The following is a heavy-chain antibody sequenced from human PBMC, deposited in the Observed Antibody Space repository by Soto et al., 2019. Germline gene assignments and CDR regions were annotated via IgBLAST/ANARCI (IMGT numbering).Heavy chain of an antibody. CDR2: IDPSDSYT. D-gene: IGHD3-10*01. V-gene: IGHV5-10-1*01. CDR1: GYSFTSYW. Sequence: RGESLKISCKGSGYSFTSYWISWVRQMPGKGLEWMGRIDPSDSYTNYSPSFQGHVTISADKSISTAYLQWSSLKASDTAMYYCGGTMVRGVNYYGMDVWGQGTTVTVSS. CDR3: GGTMVRGVNYYGMDV. J-gene: IGHJ6*02.